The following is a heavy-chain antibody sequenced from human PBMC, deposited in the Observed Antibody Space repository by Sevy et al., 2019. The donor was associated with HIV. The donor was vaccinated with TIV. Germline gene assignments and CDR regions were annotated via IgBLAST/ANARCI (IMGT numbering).Heavy chain of an antibody. CDR1: GFTFSSYW. D-gene: IGHD4-4*01. Sequence: GGSLRLSCAASGFTFSSYWMHWVRQAPGKGPEWVSGINSDGSSTNYADSVKGRFTISRDSAKNTLYLQMNRLRAEDTAVYFWVAANSWQDYWGQGTLVTVSS. CDR2: INSDGSST. V-gene: IGHV3-74*01. J-gene: IGHJ4*02. CDR3: VAANSWQDY.